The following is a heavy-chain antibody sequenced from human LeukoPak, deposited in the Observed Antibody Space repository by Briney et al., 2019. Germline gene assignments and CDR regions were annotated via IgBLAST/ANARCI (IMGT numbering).Heavy chain of an antibody. V-gene: IGHV4-31*03. Sequence: SETLSLTCTVSGGSISSGGYYWSWIRQHPGKGLEWIGYIYYSGSTYYNPSLKSRVTISVDTSKNQFSLKLSSVTAADTAVYHCARAPGVLRYFDWPLTFDYWGQGTLVTVSS. CDR1: GGSISSGGYY. CDR3: ARAPGVLRYFDWPLTFDY. CDR2: IYYSGST. J-gene: IGHJ4*02. D-gene: IGHD3-9*01.